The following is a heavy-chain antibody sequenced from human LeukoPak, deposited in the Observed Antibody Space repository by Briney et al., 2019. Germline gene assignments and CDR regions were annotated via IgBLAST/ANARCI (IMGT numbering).Heavy chain of an antibody. J-gene: IGHJ4*02. V-gene: IGHV3-9*01. CDR3: AKGRGFRGYSYGCSDY. CDR1: GFTFDDYA. CDR2: ISWNSGSI. Sequence: GGSLRLSCAASGFTFDDYAMHWVRQAPGKGLEWVSGISWNSGSIGYADSVKGRFTISRDNAKNSLYLQMNSLRAEDTALYYCAKGRGFRGYSYGCSDYWGQGTLVTVSS. D-gene: IGHD5-18*01.